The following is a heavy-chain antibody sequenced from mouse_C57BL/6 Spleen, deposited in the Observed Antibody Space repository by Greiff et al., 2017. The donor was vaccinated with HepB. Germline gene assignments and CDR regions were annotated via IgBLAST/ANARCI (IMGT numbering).Heavy chain of an antibody. CDR3: ARRDDYDWFAY. CDR2: IDPSDSYT. V-gene: IGHV1-59*01. J-gene: IGHJ3*01. D-gene: IGHD2-4*01. Sequence: QVQLQQPGAELVRPGTSVKLSCKASGYTFTSYWMHWVKQRPGQGLEWIGVIDPSDSYTNYNQKFKGKATLTVDTSSSTAYMQLSSLTSEDSAVYYCARRDDYDWFAYWGQGTLVTVSA. CDR1: GYTFTSYW.